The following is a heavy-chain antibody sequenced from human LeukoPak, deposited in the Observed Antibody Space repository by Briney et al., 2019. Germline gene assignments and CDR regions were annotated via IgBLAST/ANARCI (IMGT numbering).Heavy chain of an antibody. Sequence: SETLSLTCAVYGGSFSGYYWSWIRQPPGKGLEWIGEINHSGSTNYNPSLKSRVTISVDTSKNQFSLKLSSVTAADTAVYYCARWNDYVWGSYRRRYYFDYWGQGTLVTVFS. CDR3: ARWNDYVWGSYRRRYYFDY. CDR1: GGSFSGYY. CDR2: INHSGST. J-gene: IGHJ4*02. D-gene: IGHD3-16*02. V-gene: IGHV4-34*01.